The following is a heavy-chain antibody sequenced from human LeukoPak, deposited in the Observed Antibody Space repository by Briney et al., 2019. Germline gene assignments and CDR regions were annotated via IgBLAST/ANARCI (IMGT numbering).Heavy chain of an antibody. CDR3: VRSPGYSYEI. J-gene: IGHJ4*02. CDR2: IKDDGSEK. Sequence: PGGSLRLSCAAAGFPFSSYWMSWVRQTPGKGLEWVANIKDDGSEKYYVDSVKGRFIISRDNAKNSLFLQMNSLRPEDTAVYYCVRSPGYSYEIWGQGTLVTVSS. D-gene: IGHD5-12*01. CDR1: GFPFSSYW. V-gene: IGHV3-7*01.